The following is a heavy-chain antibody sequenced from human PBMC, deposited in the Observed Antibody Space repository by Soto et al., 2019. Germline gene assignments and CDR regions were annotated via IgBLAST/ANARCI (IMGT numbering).Heavy chain of an antibody. V-gene: IGHV1-58*02. CDR3: AAEAFYDWGDAFDI. CDR2: IVVGSGNT. D-gene: IGHD3-16*01. J-gene: IGHJ3*02. Sequence: SVKVSCKASGFTFTSSAMQWVRQARGQRLEWIGWIVVGSGNTNYAQKFQERVTITRDMSTSTAYMELSSLRSGDTAVYYCAAEAFYDWGDAFDIWGQGTMVTVSS. CDR1: GFTFTSSA.